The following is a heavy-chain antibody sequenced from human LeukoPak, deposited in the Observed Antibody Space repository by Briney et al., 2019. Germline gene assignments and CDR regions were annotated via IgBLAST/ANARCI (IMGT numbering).Heavy chain of an antibody. CDR2: ISAYNGNT. J-gene: IGHJ6*02. CDR1: GYTFTSYG. CDR3: ARDLLRLGELSTQWGWYYYGMDV. D-gene: IGHD3-16*02. Sequence: GASVKVSCKASGYTFTSYGISWVRQAPGQGLEWMGWISAYNGNTNYAQKLQGRVTTTTDTSTSTAYMELRSLRSDDTAVYYCARDLLRLGELSTQWGWYYYGMDVWGQGTTVTVSS. V-gene: IGHV1-18*01.